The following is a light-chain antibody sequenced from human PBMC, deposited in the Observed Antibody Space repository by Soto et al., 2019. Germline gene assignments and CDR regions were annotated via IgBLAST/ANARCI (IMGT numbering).Light chain of an antibody. Sequence: EIVMTQAPATLSVSPGERATLSCRASQSVSSNLAWYQQKPGQXPRXXIYGASTRATGIPARFSGSWSGTEGTLTISSLQSEDFEVYYCQQYNNWPRTFGQGTKVDIK. J-gene: IGKJ1*01. CDR3: QQYNNWPRT. CDR2: GAS. V-gene: IGKV3-15*01. CDR1: QSVSSN.